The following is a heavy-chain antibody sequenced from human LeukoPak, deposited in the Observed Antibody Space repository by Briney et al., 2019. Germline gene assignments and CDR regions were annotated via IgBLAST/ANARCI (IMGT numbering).Heavy chain of an antibody. V-gene: IGHV4-39*07. CDR1: GGSISSSSYY. D-gene: IGHD3-10*01. Sequence: SETLSLTCTVSGGSISSSSYYWGWIRQPPGKGLEWIGSIYYSGSTYYNPSLKSRVTISVDTSKNQFSLKLSSVTAADTAVYYCARRFSLSGTHLDALDIWGQGTMVTVSS. CDR2: IYYSGST. CDR3: ARRFSLSGTHLDALDI. J-gene: IGHJ3*02.